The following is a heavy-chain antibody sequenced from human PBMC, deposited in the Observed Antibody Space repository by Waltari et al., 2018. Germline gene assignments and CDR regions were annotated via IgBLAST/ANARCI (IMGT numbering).Heavy chain of an antibody. V-gene: IGHV1-46*01. CDR1: GYTFTSYY. Sequence: QVQLVQSGAEVKKPGASVKVSCKASGYTFTSYYMHWVRQAPGQGLEWMGIINPSGGSTSYAQKFQGRVTMTRDTSTSTVYMELSSLRSEDTAVHYCARDLSITIFGVVIRGGADYWGQGTLVTVSS. D-gene: IGHD3-3*01. J-gene: IGHJ4*02. CDR2: INPSGGST. CDR3: ARDLSITIFGVVIRGGADY.